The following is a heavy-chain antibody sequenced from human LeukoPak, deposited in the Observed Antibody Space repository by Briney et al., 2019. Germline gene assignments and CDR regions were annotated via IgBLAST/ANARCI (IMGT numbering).Heavy chain of an antibody. D-gene: IGHD5/OR15-5a*01. Sequence: ASVKVSCKAAGYTFTDFGITWVRQAPGQGLEWVGCISPYTVNTNYAQKLQGRVTMTTDTSTSTAYMELRSLRSDDTAVYYCARIVYDFHPYYYYMDVWGKGTTVTVSS. V-gene: IGHV1-18*01. J-gene: IGHJ6*03. CDR2: ISPYTVNT. CDR1: GYTFTDFG. CDR3: ARIVYDFHPYYYYMDV.